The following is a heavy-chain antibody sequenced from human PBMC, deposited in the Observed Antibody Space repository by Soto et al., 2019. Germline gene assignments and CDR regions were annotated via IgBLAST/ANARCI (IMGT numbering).Heavy chain of an antibody. CDR1: AASFSKYY. J-gene: IGHJ5*02. D-gene: IGHD3-16*01. CDR3: ASVTFGRILLVP. V-gene: IGHV4-59*01. Sequence: PSETLSLTCTVSAASFSKYYWTWIRQSPGKGLEWIGYIYFNGNTNYNPSLKRRVTMSIDTSKKQFSLNLSSVTAADTAVYYCASVTFGRILLVPWGQRVLVSVS. CDR2: IYFNGNT.